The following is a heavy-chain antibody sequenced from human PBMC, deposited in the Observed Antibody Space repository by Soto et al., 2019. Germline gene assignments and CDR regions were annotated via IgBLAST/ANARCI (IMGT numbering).Heavy chain of an antibody. Sequence: QVQLVQSGPEVRKPGASVKVSCEASGYTFTTSGISWVRQVPGQGLEWMGWISTYNGDTNSAQNFQGRVLMTADTTTATAYMELMILKSDDTAVYYCARQGSWPYYYYGLDVWGQGTTVTVSS. CDR3: ARQGSWPYYYYGLDV. V-gene: IGHV1-18*01. CDR1: GYTFTTSG. D-gene: IGHD1-26*01. CDR2: ISTYNGDT. J-gene: IGHJ6*02.